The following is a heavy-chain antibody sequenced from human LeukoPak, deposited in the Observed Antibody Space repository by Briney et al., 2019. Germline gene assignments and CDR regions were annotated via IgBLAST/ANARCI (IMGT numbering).Heavy chain of an antibody. CDR1: GYTFTGYY. CDR3: ARDAGLVANNWFDP. Sequence: ASVKVSCKASGYTFTGYYLHWVRQAPGQGLEWMGCINPNTGGTNYAQKFQGRVTMTRDTSISTAYMEVSRLRSDDTAVYYCARDAGLVANNWFDPWGQGTLVTVSS. V-gene: IGHV1-2*02. CDR2: INPNTGGT. D-gene: IGHD6-19*01. J-gene: IGHJ5*02.